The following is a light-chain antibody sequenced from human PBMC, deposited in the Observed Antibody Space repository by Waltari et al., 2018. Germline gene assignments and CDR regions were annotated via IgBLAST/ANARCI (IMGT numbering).Light chain of an antibody. V-gene: IGLV2-14*01. J-gene: IGLJ1*01. CDR3: TSSTSSSTYV. CDR2: EVS. Sequence: QSALTQPASVSGSPGQSIPISCTGTSSDVGGYNYVSWYQQHPGKAPKLMIYEVSNRPSGVSNRFSGSKSGNTASLTISGLQAEDEADYYCTSSTSSSTYVFGAGTKVTVL. CDR1: SSDVGGYNY.